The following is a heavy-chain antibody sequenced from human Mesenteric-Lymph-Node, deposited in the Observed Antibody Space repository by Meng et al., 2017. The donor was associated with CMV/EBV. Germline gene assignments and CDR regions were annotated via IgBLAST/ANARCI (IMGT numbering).Heavy chain of an antibody. V-gene: IGHV4-38-2*02. CDR2: IYHSGST. CDR1: GYSISSGYY. Sequence: SETLSLTCTVSGYSISSGYYWGWTRQPPGKGLEWIGSIYHSGSTYYNPSLKSRVTISVDTSKNQFSLKLSSVTAADTAVYYCARGTGRSYYFDYWGQGTLVTVSS. D-gene: IGHD3/OR15-3a*01. J-gene: IGHJ4*02. CDR3: ARGTGRSYYFDY.